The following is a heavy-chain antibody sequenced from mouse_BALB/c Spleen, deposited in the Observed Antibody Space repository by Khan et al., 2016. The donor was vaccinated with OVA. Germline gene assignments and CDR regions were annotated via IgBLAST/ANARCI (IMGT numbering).Heavy chain of an antibody. D-gene: IGHD1-1*01. CDR2: ISYSGVT. J-gene: IGHJ2*01. CDR3: ARGNYYGYYFDY. CDR1: GYSITSGYA. V-gene: IGHV3-2*02. Sequence: QLEESGPGLVKPSQSLSLTCTVTGYSITSGYAWNWIRQFPGNKLEWMGYISYSGVTSYTPSLKSRISITRDTSKNQFFLQLYSVTTEDTATYYCARGNYYGYYFDYWGQGTTLTVSS.